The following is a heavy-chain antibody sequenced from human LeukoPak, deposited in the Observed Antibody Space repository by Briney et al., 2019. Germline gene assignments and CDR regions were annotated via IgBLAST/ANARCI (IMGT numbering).Heavy chain of an antibody. CDR3: ARDSGMVRGTVDY. J-gene: IGHJ4*02. D-gene: IGHD3-10*01. V-gene: IGHV1-46*01. Sequence: ASVKVSFKASGHTFTGHYLYWVRQAPGQGLEWMGIINPSGGSTSYAQKFQGRVTMTRDTSTSTVYMELSSLRSEDTAVYYCARDSGMVRGTVDYWGQGTLVTVSS. CDR1: GHTFTGHY. CDR2: INPSGGST.